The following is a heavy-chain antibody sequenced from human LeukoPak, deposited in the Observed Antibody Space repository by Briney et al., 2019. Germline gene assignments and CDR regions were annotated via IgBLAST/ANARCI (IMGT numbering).Heavy chain of an antibody. Sequence: SETLSLTCTVSGYSISSCYYWGWIRQPPGKGLEWIGSIYHSGSTYYNPSLKSRVTISVDTSKNQFSLKLSSVTAADTAVYYCARGAYDDAFDIWGQGTMVTVSS. J-gene: IGHJ3*02. CDR1: GYSISSCYY. D-gene: IGHD3-22*01. V-gene: IGHV4-38-2*02. CDR3: ARGAYDDAFDI. CDR2: IYHSGST.